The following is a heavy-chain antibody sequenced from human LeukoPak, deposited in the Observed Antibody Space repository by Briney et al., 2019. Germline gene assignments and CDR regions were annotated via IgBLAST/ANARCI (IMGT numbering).Heavy chain of an antibody. Sequence: GGSLRLSCAASGFTFSSYAMHWVRQAPGKGLEWMAVISYDGSNKYYADSVKGRFTISRDNSKNTLYLQMNSLRAEDTAVYYCATVGIAVAGSPFDYWGQGTLVTVSS. CDR2: ISYDGSNK. J-gene: IGHJ4*02. D-gene: IGHD6-19*01. CDR1: GFTFSSYA. CDR3: ATVGIAVAGSPFDY. V-gene: IGHV3-30-3*01.